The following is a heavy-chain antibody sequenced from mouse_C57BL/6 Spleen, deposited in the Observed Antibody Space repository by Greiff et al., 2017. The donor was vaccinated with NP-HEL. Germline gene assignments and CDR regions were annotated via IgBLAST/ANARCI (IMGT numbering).Heavy chain of an antibody. J-gene: IGHJ2*01. V-gene: IGHV1-9*01. CDR1: GYTFTGYW. D-gene: IGHD4-1*02. CDR2: ILPGSGST. CDR3: ATAQLGVCFDY. Sequence: VKLEESGAELMKPGASVKLSCKATGYTFTGYWIERVKQRPGHGLEWIGEILPGSGSTNYTEKFKGKATFTADTSSNTAYMQLSSLTTEDSAIYYCATAQLGVCFDYWGQGTTLTVSS.